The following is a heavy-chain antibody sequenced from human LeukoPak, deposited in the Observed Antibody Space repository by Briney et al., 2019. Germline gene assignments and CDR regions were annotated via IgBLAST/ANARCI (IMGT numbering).Heavy chain of an antibody. CDR3: ARVSWGGNQVVVIRDDAFDI. D-gene: IGHD3-22*01. CDR2: IIPIFGTA. CDR1: RGTFISYA. Sequence: GSSVKVSCKASRGTFISYAISWVRQAPGQGLEGMGGIIPIFGTANYAQKFQGRVTITADESTSTAYMELSSLRSEDTAVYYCARVSWGGNQVVVIRDDAFDIWGQGTMVTVSS. V-gene: IGHV1-69*01. J-gene: IGHJ3*02.